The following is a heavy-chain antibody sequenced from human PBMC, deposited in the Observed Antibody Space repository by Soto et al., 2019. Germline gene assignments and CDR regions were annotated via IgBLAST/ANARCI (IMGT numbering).Heavy chain of an antibody. J-gene: IGHJ6*02. CDR2: LHRGRDT. D-gene: IGHD3-10*01. CDR1: GIPVSSNY. Sequence: EVQLVESGGGLVQPGGSLRLSCVASGIPVSSNYMTWVRQAPGKGLEWVSVLHRGRDTYYANSVKGRFTISRHDSTNTLYLQMNSLTPEDTAVYYCARDGPYYYASRMDVWGQGTTVTVSS. V-gene: IGHV3-53*04. CDR3: ARDGPYYYASRMDV.